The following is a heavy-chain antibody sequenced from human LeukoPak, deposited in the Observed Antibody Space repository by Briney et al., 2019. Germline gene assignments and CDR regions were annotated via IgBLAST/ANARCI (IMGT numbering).Heavy chain of an antibody. V-gene: IGHV4-39*01. Sequence: KPSETLSLTCTVSGGSISSSSYYWGWIRQPPGKGLEWIGSTYYSGSTYYNPSLKSRVTISVDTSKNQFSLKLSSVTAADTAVYYCARYFSGKTLDYWGQGMLVTVSS. CDR2: TYYSGST. J-gene: IGHJ4*02. D-gene: IGHD1-1*01. CDR1: GGSISSSSYY. CDR3: ARYFSGKTLDY.